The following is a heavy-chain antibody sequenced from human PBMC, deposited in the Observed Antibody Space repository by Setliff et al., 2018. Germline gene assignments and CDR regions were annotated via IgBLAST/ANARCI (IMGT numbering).Heavy chain of an antibody. D-gene: IGHD1-26*01. CDR1: GFYISGGYC. CDR3: VRQGADTGSNYDKYFRH. Sequence: PSETLSLTCTVSGFYISGGYCWGWIRQSPGKGLEWIACIFHLGNAYYNPSLKSRVTMSVDTSKNQFSLRLTSVTAADTAVYYCVRQGADTGSNYDKYFRHWGQGTLVTVSS. CDR2: IFHLGNA. J-gene: IGHJ1*01. V-gene: IGHV4-38-2*02.